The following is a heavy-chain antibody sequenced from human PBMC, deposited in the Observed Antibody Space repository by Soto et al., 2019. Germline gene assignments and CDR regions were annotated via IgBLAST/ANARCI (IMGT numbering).Heavy chain of an antibody. CDR2: INNRGNT. Sequence: QVQVQQWGAGLLKPSETLCLTCAVDGSPVTTYYWTWIRQPPGKGLEWVGEINNRGNTNYNPSLKSRLTVSLDTSKTQFSLKLTSATAADTAVYYCLMVTYSGMDVWGQGTTVTVSS. J-gene: IGHJ6*02. CDR3: LMVTYSGMDV. V-gene: IGHV4-34*01. D-gene: IGHD3-10*01. CDR1: GSPVTTYY.